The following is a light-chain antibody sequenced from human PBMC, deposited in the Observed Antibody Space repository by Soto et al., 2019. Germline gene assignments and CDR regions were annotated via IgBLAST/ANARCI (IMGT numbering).Light chain of an antibody. J-gene: IGLJ2*01. Sequence: QSVLTQPASVSGSPGQSITISCTGTSSDVGSYNLVSWYQQHPGKAPKLMIYEVSKRPSGVSNRFSGSKSGNTASLTISGLQAEEEADYYCCSYAGSSTWVVFGGGTNLTVL. CDR2: EVS. CDR1: SSDVGSYNL. V-gene: IGLV2-23*02. CDR3: CSYAGSSTWVV.